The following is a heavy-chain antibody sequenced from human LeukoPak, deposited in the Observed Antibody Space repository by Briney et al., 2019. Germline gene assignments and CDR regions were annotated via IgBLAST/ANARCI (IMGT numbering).Heavy chain of an antibody. V-gene: IGHV1-18*01. CDR3: ARAGSGWSFDY. Sequence: GASVKVSCKASGYTFSNFGISWVRQAPGQGLEWMGWISGNNDNPNYGQKFQGRLTVTTDSSTSTAYMELRNLRSDDTAVYYCARAGSGWSFDYWGQGTLVTVSS. CDR2: ISGNNDNP. CDR1: GYTFSNFG. J-gene: IGHJ4*02. D-gene: IGHD6-19*01.